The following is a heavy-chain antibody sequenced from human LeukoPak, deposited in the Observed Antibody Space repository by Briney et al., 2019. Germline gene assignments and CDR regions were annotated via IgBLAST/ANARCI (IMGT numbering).Heavy chain of an antibody. CDR3: ASLLHYGDHGYDYYGMDV. V-gene: IGHV3-48*01. Sequence: GGSLRLSCAASGFTFSDYSMIGVREAPGKALEWISYNGIDRGNTNCADYVKGRFTISGDKAKNSLYLQMNSLRVEDTAVYYCASLLHYGDHGYDYYGMDVWGQGTMVTVSS. CDR2: NGIDRGNT. CDR1: GFTFSDYS. J-gene: IGHJ6*02. D-gene: IGHD4-17*01.